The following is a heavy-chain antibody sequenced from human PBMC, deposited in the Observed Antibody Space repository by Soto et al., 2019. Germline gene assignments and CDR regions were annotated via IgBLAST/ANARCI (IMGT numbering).Heavy chain of an antibody. CDR3: ARGAYYYGSGYYMDV. CDR1: GFTFSSYG. D-gene: IGHD3-10*01. CDR2: IWYDGSNK. J-gene: IGHJ6*03. Sequence: GGSLRLSCAASGFTFSSYGMHWVRQAPGKGLEWVAVIWYDGSNKYYADSVKGRFTISRDNSKNTLSLQMNSLRAEDTAVYHCARGAYYYGSGYYMDVWGKGTTVTVSS. V-gene: IGHV3-33*01.